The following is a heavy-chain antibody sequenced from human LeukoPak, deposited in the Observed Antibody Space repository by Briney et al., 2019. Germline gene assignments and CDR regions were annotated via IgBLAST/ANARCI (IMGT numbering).Heavy chain of an antibody. CDR2: IYYSGII. J-gene: IGHJ4*02. CDR3: ARVITTGVVPAALAQMFDY. Sequence: TLSLTCTVSGDSISSADYYWSWIRKPPGKGLERIEYIYYSGIIYYNPSVKIRVTISLDTSKNQFSLKLTSVTAADTAMYYCARVITTGVVPAALAQMFDYWGQGTLVTVSS. D-gene: IGHD2-2*01. CDR1: GDSISSADYY. V-gene: IGHV4-31*03.